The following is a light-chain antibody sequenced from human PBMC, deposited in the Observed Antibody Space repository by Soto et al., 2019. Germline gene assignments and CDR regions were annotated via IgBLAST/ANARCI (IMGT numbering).Light chain of an antibody. CDR3: QSYDGSLRGSV. J-gene: IGLJ3*02. Sequence: QSVLTQPPSVSGAPGQRVTISCTGSYSNIGSGYDVHWYQQLPGSAPKLLIYVNSNRPSGVPDRFSASKSGTSAFLAITGLQAEDEADYYCQSYDGSLRGSVFGGGTKLTVL. V-gene: IGLV1-40*01. CDR2: VNS. CDR1: YSNIGSGYD.